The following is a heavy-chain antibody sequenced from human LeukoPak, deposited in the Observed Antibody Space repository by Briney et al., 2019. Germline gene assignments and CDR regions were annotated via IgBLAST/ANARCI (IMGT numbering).Heavy chain of an antibody. V-gene: IGHV1-69*13. J-gene: IGHJ5*02. CDR1: GGTFSSYA. CDR2: IIPIFGTA. D-gene: IGHD3-10*01. CDR3: ASEDRYGSERDPNWFDP. Sequence: GASVKVSCKASGGTFSSYAISWVRQAPGQGLEWMGGIIPIFGTANYAQKFQGRVTITADESTSTAYVELSSLRSEDTAVYYCASEDRYGSERDPNWFDPWGQGTLVTVSS.